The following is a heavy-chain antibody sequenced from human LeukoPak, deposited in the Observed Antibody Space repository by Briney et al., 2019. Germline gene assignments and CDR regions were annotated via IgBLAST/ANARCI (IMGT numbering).Heavy chain of an antibody. D-gene: IGHD3-22*01. V-gene: IGHV3-30-3*01. CDR3: ARQTYYYDSSGYGY. CDR1: GFTFSGYP. Sequence: PGKSLRLSCAASGFTFSGYPIHWVRQAPGKGLEWVAVISYDGSNKYYADSVKGRFTISRDNSKNTLYLQMNSLRAEDTAVYYCARQTYYYDSSGYGYWGQGTLVTVSS. J-gene: IGHJ4*02. CDR2: ISYDGSNK.